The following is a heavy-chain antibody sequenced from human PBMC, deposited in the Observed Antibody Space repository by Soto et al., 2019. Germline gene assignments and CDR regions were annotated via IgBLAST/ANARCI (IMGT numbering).Heavy chain of an antibody. Sequence: KPGGSLRLSCAASGFTFSTYAMNWVRQAPGKGLEWVSSISSSSYIYYADSLKGRFTISRDNAKNSLFLQMNSLRAEDTAVYYCASATADMVHFDYWGQGTLVTVSS. CDR1: GFTFSTYA. J-gene: IGHJ4*02. D-gene: IGHD5-18*01. CDR3: ASATADMVHFDY. CDR2: ISSSSYI. V-gene: IGHV3-21*01.